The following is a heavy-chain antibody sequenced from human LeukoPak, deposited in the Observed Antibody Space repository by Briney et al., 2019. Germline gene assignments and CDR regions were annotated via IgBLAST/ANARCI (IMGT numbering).Heavy chain of an antibody. J-gene: IGHJ6*03. CDR2: IIPILGIA. CDR1: GGTFTSYT. D-gene: IGHD3-3*01. Sequence: SSVKVSCKASGGTFTSYTISWVRQAPGQGLEWMGRIIPILGIANYAQKFQGRVTITADKSTSTAYMELSSLRSEDTGVYFCATQEWLADYYYYYMDVGGEGTTVTVPS. CDR3: ATQEWLADYYYYYMDV. V-gene: IGHV1-69*02.